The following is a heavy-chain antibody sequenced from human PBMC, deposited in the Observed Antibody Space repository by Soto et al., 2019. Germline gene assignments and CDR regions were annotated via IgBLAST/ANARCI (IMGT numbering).Heavy chain of an antibody. D-gene: IGHD2-15*01. CDR3: AYLPCSGGSCYWFSFSGMDV. CDR1: GFSLSTSGVG. V-gene: IGHV2-5*02. Sequence: QITLKESGPTLVKPTQTLTLTCTFSGFSLSTSGVGVAWIRQPPGKALEWLALIYWDDDKRYRPALESRLTITNDPAKNQVVLTMTNMVSVDTATYYCAYLPCSGGSCYWFSFSGMDVWGQGTTVTVSS. CDR2: IYWDDDK. J-gene: IGHJ6*02.